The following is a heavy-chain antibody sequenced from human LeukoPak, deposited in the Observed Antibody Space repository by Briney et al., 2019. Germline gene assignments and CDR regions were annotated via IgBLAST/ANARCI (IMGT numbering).Heavy chain of an antibody. V-gene: IGHV3-11*04. CDR1: GFTFSDYY. CDR3: ASGMRVGPNI. J-gene: IGHJ4*02. CDR2: ISSSGTAV. Sequence: GGSLRLSCAASGFTFSDYYMSWIRQAPGKGLEWISYISSSGTAVFYADSVKGRFTISRDNAKSSLYLQMNSLRAEDTAVYYCASGMRVGPNIWGQGTLVTVSS. D-gene: IGHD1-26*01.